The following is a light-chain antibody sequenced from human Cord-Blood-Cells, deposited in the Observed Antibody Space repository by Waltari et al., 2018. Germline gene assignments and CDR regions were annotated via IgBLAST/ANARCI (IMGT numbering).Light chain of an antibody. CDR3: SSYTSSSTLV. CDR2: EVS. Sequence: QSALTQPASVSGSPGQSITTSCTGTSGDVGGYNYVSWYQQHPGKAPKLMIYEVSNRPSGVSNRFSGSKSGNTASLTISGLQAEDEADYYCSSYTSSSTLVFGTGTKVTVL. J-gene: IGLJ1*01. V-gene: IGLV2-14*01. CDR1: SGDVGGYNY.